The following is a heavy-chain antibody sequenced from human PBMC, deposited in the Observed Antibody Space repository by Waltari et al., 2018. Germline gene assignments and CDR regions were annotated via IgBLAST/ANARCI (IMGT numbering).Heavy chain of an antibody. D-gene: IGHD6-6*01. CDR1: GGSISSYY. CDR3: ARELPVAAPTLGWFDP. V-gene: IGHV4-59*01. Sequence: QVQLQESGPGLVKPSETLSLTCTVSGGSISSYYWSWIRQPPGKGLEWIGYIYYSGSTNYNPSLKSRVTISVDTSKNQFSLKLSSVTAADTAVYYCARELPVAAPTLGWFDPWGQGTLVTVSS. CDR2: IYYSGST. J-gene: IGHJ5*02.